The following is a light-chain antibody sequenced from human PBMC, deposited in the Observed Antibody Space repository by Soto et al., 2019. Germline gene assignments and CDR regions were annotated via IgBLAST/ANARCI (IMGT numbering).Light chain of an antibody. CDR2: DAS. J-gene: IGKJ5*01. Sequence: IHMTQSPSTLSASVGDRVTITCRASQSISSWLAWYQQKPGKDPKLLIYDASSLESGVPSRFSGSGSGTEFTLTISSLQPDDFATYYCQQYNSYSITFGQGTRLEI. V-gene: IGKV1-5*01. CDR3: QQYNSYSIT. CDR1: QSISSW.